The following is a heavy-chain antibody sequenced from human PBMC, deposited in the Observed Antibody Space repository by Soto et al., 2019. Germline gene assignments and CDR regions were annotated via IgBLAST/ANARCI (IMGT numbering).Heavy chain of an antibody. Sequence: GGSLRLSCAASGISFSNYWMSWVRQAPGKGLEWVAKIKEDGSEKQYADSVKGRFTISRDNAKKSLFLQMNSLKADDTAVYYCTRSWELIDHWGQGTLVTVSS. CDR2: IKEDGSEK. CDR1: GISFSNYW. V-gene: IGHV3-7*01. D-gene: IGHD1-7*01. J-gene: IGHJ4*02. CDR3: TRSWELIDH.